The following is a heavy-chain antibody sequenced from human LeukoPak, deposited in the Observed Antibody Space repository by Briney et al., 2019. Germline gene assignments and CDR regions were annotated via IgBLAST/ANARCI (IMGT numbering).Heavy chain of an antibody. CDR2: IYYSGST. CDR1: GGSISYYY. Sequence: SETLSLTCTVSGGSISYYYLTWIRQPPGKGLEWIGYIYYSGSTNYNPSLKSRVTISVDTSKNQFSLNLTSVTAADTAVYYCARTPGDGGGLDYWGQGALVTVSS. D-gene: IGHD2-21*01. CDR3: ARTPGDGGGLDY. V-gene: IGHV4-59*01. J-gene: IGHJ4*02.